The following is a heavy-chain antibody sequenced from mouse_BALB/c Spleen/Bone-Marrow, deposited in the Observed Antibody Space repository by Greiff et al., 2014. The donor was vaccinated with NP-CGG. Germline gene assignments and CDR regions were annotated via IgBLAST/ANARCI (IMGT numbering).Heavy chain of an antibody. CDR1: GFTFSDYY. D-gene: IGHD3-3*01. J-gene: IGHJ3*01. CDR2: ISDGGSYT. CDR3: AREGDGAY. V-gene: IGHV5-4*02. Sequence: DVHLVESGGGLVKPGGSLILSCAASGFTFSDYYMYWVRQTPEKRLEWVATISDGGSYTYYPDSVKGRFTISRDNAKNNLYLQMSSLKSEDTAMYYCAREGDGAYWGQGTLVTVSA.